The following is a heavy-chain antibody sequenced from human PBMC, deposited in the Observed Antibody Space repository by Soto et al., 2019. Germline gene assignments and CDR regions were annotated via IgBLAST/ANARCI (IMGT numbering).Heavy chain of an antibody. D-gene: IGHD3-22*01. Sequence: AGGFLRLSCAASGFTFSSYGMHWVRQAPGKGLEWVAVIWYDGSNKYYADSVKGRFTISRDNSKNTLYLQMNSLRAEDTAVYYCARDFSHYYDSSGPLGYWGQGTLVTVSS. CDR2: IWYDGSNK. CDR1: GFTFSSYG. J-gene: IGHJ4*02. V-gene: IGHV3-33*01. CDR3: ARDFSHYYDSSGPLGY.